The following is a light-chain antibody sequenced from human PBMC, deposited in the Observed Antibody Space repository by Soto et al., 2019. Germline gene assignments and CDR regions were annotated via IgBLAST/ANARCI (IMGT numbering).Light chain of an antibody. CDR3: CSYAGSSSHV. CDR1: SSDIGAYNY. V-gene: IGLV2-11*01. CDR2: TVT. Sequence: QSALTQPRSVSGSPGQSVTISCTGTSSDIGAYNYVSWYQQHPGKAPKLMIYTVTNRPSGVPDRFSGSKSDNTASLTISGLQADDEADYYCCSYAGSSSHVFGTGTQLTVL. J-gene: IGLJ1*01.